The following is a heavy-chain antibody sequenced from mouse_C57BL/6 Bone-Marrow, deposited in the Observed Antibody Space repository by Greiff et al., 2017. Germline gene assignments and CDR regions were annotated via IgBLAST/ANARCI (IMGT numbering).Heavy chain of an antibody. CDR1: GYTFTSYW. CDR3: ARPPYYYGSSYAMDY. D-gene: IGHD1-1*01. CDR2: IDPSDSYT. Sequence: QVQLQQPGAELVKPGASVKLSCKASGYTFTSYWMQWVKQRPGQGLEWIGEIDPSDSYTNYNQKFKGKATLTVDTSSSTAYMQLSSLTSEDSAVYYGARPPYYYGSSYAMDYWGQGTSVTVAS. J-gene: IGHJ4*01. V-gene: IGHV1-50*01.